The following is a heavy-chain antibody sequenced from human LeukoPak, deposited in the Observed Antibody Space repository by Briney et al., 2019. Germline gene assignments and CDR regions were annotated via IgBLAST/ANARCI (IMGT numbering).Heavy chain of an antibody. J-gene: IGHJ4*02. D-gene: IGHD1-26*01. CDR2: IYPSDSDI. V-gene: IGHV5-51*01. CDR1: GYSFTSYW. Sequence: GESLKISCKASGYSFTSYWIAWVRQMPGKGLEWMGIIYPSDSDIRYSPSFQGQVTISADKSINTAYLQWSSLKASDTAMYYCARVRIVGAAFFDYWGQGTLVTVS. CDR3: ARVRIVGAAFFDY.